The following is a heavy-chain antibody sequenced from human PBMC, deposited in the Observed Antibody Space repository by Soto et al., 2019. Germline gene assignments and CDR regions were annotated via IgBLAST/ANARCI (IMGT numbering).Heavy chain of an antibody. CDR1: GYTFTSYG. CDR2: INPNSGGT. D-gene: IGHD2-15*01. CDR3: ARVTPPYCSGGSCYLDY. Sequence: ASVKVSCKASGYTFTSYGISWVRQAPGQGLEWMGWINPNSGGTNYAQKFQGRVTMTRDTSISTAYMELSRLRSDDTAVYYCARVTPPYCSGGSCYLDYWGQGTLVTVSS. J-gene: IGHJ4*02. V-gene: IGHV1-2*02.